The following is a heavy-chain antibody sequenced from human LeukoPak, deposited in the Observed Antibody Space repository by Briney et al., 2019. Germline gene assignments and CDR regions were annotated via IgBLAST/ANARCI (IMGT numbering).Heavy chain of an antibody. Sequence: SETLSLTCTVSGGSISSYYWSWIRQPPGKGLEWIGYIYDSGSTNYNPSLKSRVTISVDTSKNQFSLKLNSVTAADTAMYYCARLFHPALSGNYPFDYWGQGTLVTVSS. CDR2: IYDSGST. J-gene: IGHJ4*02. V-gene: IGHV4-59*01. CDR3: ARLFHPALSGNYPFDY. D-gene: IGHD1-26*01. CDR1: GGSISSYY.